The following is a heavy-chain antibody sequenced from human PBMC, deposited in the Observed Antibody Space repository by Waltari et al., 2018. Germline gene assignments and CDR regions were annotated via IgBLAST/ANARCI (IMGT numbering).Heavy chain of an antibody. CDR3: ARHGGHGSSGPFDY. Sequence: EVQLVQSGAEVKKAGESLKISCKGSGYSFINSWIGWVRQMPGKGLEWMGIMYPGDSDTKDSPSFQGQVTISADKSTSTAYLQWSSLKASDTAMYYCARHGGHGSSGPFDYWGQGTLVTVSA. J-gene: IGHJ4*02. CDR1: GYSFINSW. V-gene: IGHV5-51*01. CDR2: MYPGDSDT. D-gene: IGHD3-22*01.